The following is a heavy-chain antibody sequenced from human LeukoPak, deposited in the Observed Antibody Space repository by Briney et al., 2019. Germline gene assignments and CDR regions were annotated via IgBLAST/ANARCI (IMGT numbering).Heavy chain of an antibody. V-gene: IGHV1-69*13. D-gene: IGHD2-15*01. CDR1: GGTFSSYA. Sequence: SVKVSCKASGGTFSSYAISWVRQAPGQGLEWMGGSIPIFGTADYAQKFQGRVTITADESTRTHYMELSSLRSEDTAVYYCATLGYCSGGSGYTVDYWGQGTLVSVSS. CDR3: ATLGYCSGGSGYTVDY. J-gene: IGHJ4*02. CDR2: SIPIFGTA.